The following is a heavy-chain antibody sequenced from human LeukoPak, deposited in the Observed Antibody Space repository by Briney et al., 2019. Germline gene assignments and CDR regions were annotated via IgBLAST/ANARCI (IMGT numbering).Heavy chain of an antibody. CDR3: ARDSDTAVWSGAFDI. D-gene: IGHD5-18*01. J-gene: IGHJ3*02. CDR1: GYTFTGYY. Sequence: ASVKVSCKASGYTFTGYYMHWVRQAPGQGLEWMGWINPNSGGTNYAQKFQGRVTMTRDTSISTAYMELSRLRSDDAAVHYCARDSDTAVWSGAFDIWGQGTVVTVSS. CDR2: INPNSGGT. V-gene: IGHV1-2*02.